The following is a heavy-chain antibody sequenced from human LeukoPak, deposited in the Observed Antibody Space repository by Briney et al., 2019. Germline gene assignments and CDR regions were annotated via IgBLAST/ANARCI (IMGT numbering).Heavy chain of an antibody. V-gene: IGHV3-74*01. J-gene: IGHJ4*02. CDR1: GFTFGSYW. CDR3: ARGNSGYPHY. Sequence: GGSLRLSCAASGFTFGSYWMHWVRQVPGKGLVWVSRINSDGSSTSYADSVKGRFTISRDNAKNTLFLQMDSLRGEDTALYYCARGNSGYPHYWGQGTLVTVSS. CDR2: INSDGSST. D-gene: IGHD5-12*01.